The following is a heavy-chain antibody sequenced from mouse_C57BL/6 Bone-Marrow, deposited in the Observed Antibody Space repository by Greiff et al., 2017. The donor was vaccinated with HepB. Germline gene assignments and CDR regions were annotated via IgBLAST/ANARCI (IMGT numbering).Heavy chain of an antibody. J-gene: IGHJ4*01. CDR3: ARHTTVVEDAMDY. Sequence: EVNLVESGGGLVQPGGSLKLSCAASGFTFSDYYMYWVRQTPEKRLEWVAYISNGGGSTYYPDTVKGRFTISRDNAKNTLYLQMSRLKSEDTAMYYCARHTTVVEDAMDYWGQGTSVTVSS. CDR2: ISNGGGST. D-gene: IGHD1-1*01. CDR1: GFTFSDYY. V-gene: IGHV5-12*01.